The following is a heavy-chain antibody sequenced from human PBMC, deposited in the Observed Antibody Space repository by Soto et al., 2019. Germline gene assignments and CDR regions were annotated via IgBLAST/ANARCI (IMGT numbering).Heavy chain of an antibody. CDR1: GFTFSSYE. Sequence: PGGSLRLSCAASGFTFSSYEMNWVRQAPGKGLEWVSYISSSGITTYYADSLKGRFTISRDNAKNSLYLQMNSLRAEDTAVYYCAREPNYYGSGSSANDAFDIWGQGTMVTVSS. J-gene: IGHJ3*02. CDR3: AREPNYYGSGSSANDAFDI. V-gene: IGHV3-48*03. D-gene: IGHD3-10*01. CDR2: ISSSGITT.